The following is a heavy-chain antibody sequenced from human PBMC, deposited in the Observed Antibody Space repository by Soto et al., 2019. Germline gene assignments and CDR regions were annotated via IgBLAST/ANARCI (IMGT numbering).Heavy chain of an antibody. CDR2: LSYDVRNK. J-gene: IGHJ4*02. Sequence: PGESLRLSCAASGSTFSIYSMHWVRQAPGKGLEWVAVLSYDVRNKFYADSVKGRFTISRDNSKNTLYLQMDSLRAEDTAVYYCARERVTGYYNVIGYWGQGTLVTVSS. D-gene: IGHD3-9*01. CDR3: ARERVTGYYNVIGY. CDR1: GSTFSIYS. V-gene: IGHV3-30*04.